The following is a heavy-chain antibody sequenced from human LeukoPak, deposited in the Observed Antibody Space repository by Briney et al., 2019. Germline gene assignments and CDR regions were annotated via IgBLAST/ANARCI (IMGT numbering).Heavy chain of an antibody. CDR2: ISGSGGST. CDR3: ANPAYSSSWYVSYFDY. Sequence: PSETLSLTCAVYGGSFSGYYWSWVRQAPGKGLEWVSAISGSGGSTYYADSVKGRFTISRDNSKNTLYLQMNSLRAEDTAVYYCANPAYSSSWYVSYFDYWGQGTLVTVSS. CDR1: GGSFSGYY. V-gene: IGHV3-23*01. J-gene: IGHJ4*02. D-gene: IGHD6-13*01.